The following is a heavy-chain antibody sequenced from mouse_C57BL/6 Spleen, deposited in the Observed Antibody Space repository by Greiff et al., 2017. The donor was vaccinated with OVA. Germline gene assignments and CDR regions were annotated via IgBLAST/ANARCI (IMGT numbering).Heavy chain of an antibody. CDR1: GFTFSSYA. CDR3: ARDRYGTSYWYFDV. V-gene: IGHV5-4*01. J-gene: IGHJ1*03. Sequence: EVKLMESGGGLVKPGGSLKLSCAASGFTFSSYAMSWVRQTPEKRLEWVATISDGGSYTYYPDNVKGRFTISRDNAKNNLYLQMSHLKSEDTAMYYCARDRYGTSYWYFDVWGTGTTVTVSS. D-gene: IGHD1-1*01. CDR2: ISDGGSYT.